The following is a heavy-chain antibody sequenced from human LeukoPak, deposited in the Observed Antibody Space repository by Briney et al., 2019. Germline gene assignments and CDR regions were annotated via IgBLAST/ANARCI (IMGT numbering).Heavy chain of an antibody. J-gene: IGHJ6*03. Sequence: ASVKVSCEASGYTFTSYGISWVRQAPGQGLEWMGWISAYNGNTNYAQKLQGRVTMTTDTSTSTAYMELRSLRSDDTAVYYCARGMAIFGVVIPPRYYYYMDIWGKGTTVTVSS. CDR1: GYTFTSYG. V-gene: IGHV1-18*01. CDR3: ARGMAIFGVVIPPRYYYYMDI. D-gene: IGHD3-3*01. CDR2: ISAYNGNT.